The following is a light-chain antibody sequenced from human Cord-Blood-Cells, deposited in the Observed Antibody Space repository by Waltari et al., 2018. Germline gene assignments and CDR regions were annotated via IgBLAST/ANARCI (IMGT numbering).Light chain of an antibody. CDR1: SSDVGRYNL. J-gene: IGLJ2*01. CDR3: CSYAGRSTVV. CDR2: EGS. Sequence: QSALTQPAAVSGSPGKSITISCTGTSSDVGRYNLVSWYQQHPGKAPKLMIYEGSKRPSGVANRFSGSKSGNTASLTISGLQAEDEADYYCCSYAGRSTVVFGGGTKLTVL. V-gene: IGLV2-23*01.